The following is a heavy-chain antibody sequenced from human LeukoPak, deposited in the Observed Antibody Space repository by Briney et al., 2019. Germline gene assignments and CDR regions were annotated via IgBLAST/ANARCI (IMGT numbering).Heavy chain of an antibody. CDR3: ARSSVRASPQADSYGPFDY. V-gene: IGHV1-2*02. J-gene: IGHJ4*02. CDR2: INPNSGGT. CDR1: GYTFTGYY. Sequence: ASVNVSCKASGYTFTGYYMHWVRQAPGQGLEWMGWINPNSGGTSYAQKFQGRVTITADESTSTAYMELSSLRSEDTAVYYCARSSVRASPQADSYGPFDYWGQGTLVTVSS. D-gene: IGHD5-18*01.